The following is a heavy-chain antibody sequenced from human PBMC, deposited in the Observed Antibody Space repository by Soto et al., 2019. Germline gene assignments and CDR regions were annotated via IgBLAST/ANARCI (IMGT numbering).Heavy chain of an antibody. CDR2: VHYSGNT. CDR3: ARADGFGVVTAVMAY. V-gene: IGHV4-39*01. D-gene: IGHD3-3*01. CDR1: GDSVINNQYH. J-gene: IGHJ4*02. Sequence: QESGPGLVKPSETLSLICTVSGDSVINNQYHWGWIRQPPGQGLEWIATVHYSGNTHYNPPLRSRVTISVDKSKSQFSMTLTSVTAADTAVYYCARADGFGVVTAVMAYWGQGTLVTVSS.